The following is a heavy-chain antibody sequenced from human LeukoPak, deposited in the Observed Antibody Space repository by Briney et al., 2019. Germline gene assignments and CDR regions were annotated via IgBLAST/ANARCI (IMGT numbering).Heavy chain of an antibody. Sequence: ASVKVSCKASGYTFTSYAMHWVRQAPGQRLEWMGWINAGNGNTKYSQKFQGRVTITRDTSTSTVYMELSSLRSEDTAVYYCARALVVVAAHLGRDWGQGTLVTVSS. CDR3: ARALVVVAAHLGRD. D-gene: IGHD2-15*01. CDR2: INAGNGNT. J-gene: IGHJ4*02. V-gene: IGHV1-3*01. CDR1: GYTFTSYA.